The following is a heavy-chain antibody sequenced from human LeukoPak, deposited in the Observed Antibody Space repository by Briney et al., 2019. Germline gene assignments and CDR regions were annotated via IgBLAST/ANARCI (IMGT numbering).Heavy chain of an antibody. J-gene: IGHJ4*02. V-gene: IGHV4-59*01. CDR3: ARGPPYSSGWYDSFFFDY. Sequence: SETLSLTCTVSGGSISSYYWSWIRQPPGKGLEWIGYIYYSGSTNYNPSLKSRVTISVDTSKNQFSLKLSSVTAADTAVYYCARGPPYSSGWYDSFFFDYWGQGTLVTVSS. CDR1: GGSISSYY. CDR2: IYYSGST. D-gene: IGHD6-19*01.